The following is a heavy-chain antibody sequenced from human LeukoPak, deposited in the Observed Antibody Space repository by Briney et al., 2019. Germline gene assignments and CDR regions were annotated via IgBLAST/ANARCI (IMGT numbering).Heavy chain of an antibody. Sequence: HPGGSLRLSCAASGFTFSSYNMNWVRQAPGKGLEWVSYISSSTNSIYYADSVKGRFTISRDNAKNSLYLQMNSLRAEDTAVYYCARYSGSKPFDYWGQGTLVTVSS. CDR2: ISSSTNSI. CDR1: GFTFSSYN. CDR3: ARYSGSKPFDY. V-gene: IGHV3-48*04. D-gene: IGHD5-12*01. J-gene: IGHJ4*02.